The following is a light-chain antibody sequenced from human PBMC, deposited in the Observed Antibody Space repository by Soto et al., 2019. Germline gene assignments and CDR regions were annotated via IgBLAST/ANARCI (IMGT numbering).Light chain of an antibody. CDR2: KAS. V-gene: IGKV1-5*03. CDR1: QTISSW. CDR3: QDYNSYSEP. Sequence: DIQMTQSRSTPSGSEGESVTITCRASQTISSWLAWYQQKPGKAPKLLIYKASTLKSGVPSRFSGSGSGTEFTLTISSLQPDDFTPYYCQDYNSYSEPFGQGTNVDI. J-gene: IGKJ1*01.